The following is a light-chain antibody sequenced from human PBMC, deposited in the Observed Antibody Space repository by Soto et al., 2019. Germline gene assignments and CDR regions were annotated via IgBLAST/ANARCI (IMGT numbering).Light chain of an antibody. CDR1: QGISSY. CDR2: AAS. Sequence: SSFSASTGDRVTITCRASQGISSYLAWYQQKPGKAPKLLIYAASTLQSGVPSRFSGSGSGTDFTLTISCLQSEDFATYYCQQYYSYPPTFGGGTKVDIK. J-gene: IGKJ4*01. CDR3: QQYYSYPPT. V-gene: IGKV1-8*01.